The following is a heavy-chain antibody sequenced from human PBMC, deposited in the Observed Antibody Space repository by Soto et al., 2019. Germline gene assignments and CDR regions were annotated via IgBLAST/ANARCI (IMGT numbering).Heavy chain of an antibody. CDR3: ARDPFSMIVVYKGDAFDI. Sequence: GGSLRLSCAASGFIFSNYGMHWVRQAPGKGLEWVAVIWYDGSNKYYADSVKGRFTISRDNSKNTLYLQMNSLRAEDTAVYYCARDPFSMIVVYKGDAFDIWGQGTMVTVSS. J-gene: IGHJ3*02. D-gene: IGHD3-22*01. CDR1: GFIFSNYG. V-gene: IGHV3-33*01. CDR2: IWYDGSNK.